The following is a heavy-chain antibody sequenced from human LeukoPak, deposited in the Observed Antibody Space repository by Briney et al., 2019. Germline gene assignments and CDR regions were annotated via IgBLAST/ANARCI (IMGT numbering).Heavy chain of an antibody. J-gene: IGHJ3*02. CDR1: GGSFSGYY. V-gene: IGHV4-34*01. Sequence: SETLSLTCAVYGGSFSGYYWSWIRRPPGKGLEWIGEINHSGSTNYNPSLKSRVTISVDTSKNQFSLKLSSVTAADTAVYYCARRWADYDFWSGYFAFDIWGQGTMVTVSS. CDR3: ARRWADYDFWSGYFAFDI. CDR2: INHSGST. D-gene: IGHD3-3*01.